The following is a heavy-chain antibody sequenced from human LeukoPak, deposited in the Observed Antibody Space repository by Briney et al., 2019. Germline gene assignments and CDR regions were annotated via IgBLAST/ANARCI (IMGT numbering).Heavy chain of an antibody. CDR1: GFTFSSNG. CDR3: ASLNIVVVPAAPHNWFDP. J-gene: IGHJ5*02. CDR2: IRYDGSNK. V-gene: IGHV3-30*02. D-gene: IGHD2-2*01. Sequence: GGSLRLSCVASGFTFSSNGMHWVRQAPGKGLEWVAVIRYDGSNKYYADSVKGRFTISRDNSKNTLDLQMNSLRTEDTAVYYCASLNIVVVPAAPHNWFDPWGQGTLVTVSS.